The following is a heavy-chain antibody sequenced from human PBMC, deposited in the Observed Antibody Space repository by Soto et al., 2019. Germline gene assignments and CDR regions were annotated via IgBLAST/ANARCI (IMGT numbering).Heavy chain of an antibody. D-gene: IGHD3-16*01. J-gene: IGHJ4*02. Sequence: QVQLVQSGAELKEPGASVKVSCTASEYTFANHDINWVRQAPGRGLEWMGWMNPNSGNSGFAQKFQDRVTMTRDTSRETAYMELRNLRSEDTAVYYCARGWGRWPHEKRGDYWGQGTLVTVS. CDR3: ARGWGRWPHEKRGDY. V-gene: IGHV1-8*01. CDR1: EYTFANHD. CDR2: MNPNSGNS.